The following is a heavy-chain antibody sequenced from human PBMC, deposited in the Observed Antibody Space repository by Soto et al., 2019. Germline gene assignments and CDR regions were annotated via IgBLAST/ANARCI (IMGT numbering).Heavy chain of an antibody. CDR3: ARREIQGPIDY. D-gene: IGHD1-26*01. J-gene: IGHJ4*02. Sequence: SETLSLTCAVSGYSISSSNWWGWIRQSPGKGLEWIGYIYYSGTTYYNPSLKSRVTMSVDTSKNQFSLKLTSVTAVDTAVYYCARREIQGPIDYWGQGTMVTVS. CDR2: IYYSGTT. V-gene: IGHV4-28*01. CDR1: GYSISSSNW.